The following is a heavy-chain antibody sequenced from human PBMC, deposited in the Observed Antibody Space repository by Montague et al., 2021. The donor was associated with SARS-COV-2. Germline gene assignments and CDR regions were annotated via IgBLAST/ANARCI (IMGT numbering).Heavy chain of an antibody. J-gene: IGHJ6*02. CDR2: IYYSGST. Sequence: LRLSCAASGFTVSSNYMSWVRQAPGKGLEWIGSIYYSGSTYYNXXLESRVTISVDTSKNQFSLKLSSVTAADTAVYYCARVGRQQLVRLSGMDVWGQGTTVTVSS. D-gene: IGHD6-13*01. V-gene: IGHV4-39*07. CDR1: GFTVSSNY. CDR3: ARVGRQQLVRLSGMDV.